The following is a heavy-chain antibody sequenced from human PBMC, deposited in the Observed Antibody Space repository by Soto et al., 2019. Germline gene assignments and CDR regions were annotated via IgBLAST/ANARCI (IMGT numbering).Heavy chain of an antibody. CDR3: ARWGYCSSASCYTNWFDP. CDR1: GGSFSGYY. Sequence: QVQLQQWGAGLLKHSETLSLTCAVYGGSFSGYYWSWIRQPPGKGLEWIGEITHSGSTNYNPSLKSRVTISVDTSKNRFSLILSSVTAADTAVYYCARWGYCSSASCYTNWFDPWGQGTLVTVSS. J-gene: IGHJ5*02. CDR2: ITHSGST. D-gene: IGHD2-2*02. V-gene: IGHV4-34*01.